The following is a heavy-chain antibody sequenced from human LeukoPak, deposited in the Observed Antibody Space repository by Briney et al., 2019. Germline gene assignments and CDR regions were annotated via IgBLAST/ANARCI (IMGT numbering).Heavy chain of an antibody. D-gene: IGHD3-10*01. CDR3: ATDHYGSGSYYYYYGMDV. V-gene: IGHV1-24*01. CDR2: FDPEDGET. J-gene: IGHJ6*02. Sequence: ASVKASCKVSGYTLTELSMHWVRQAPGKGLEWMGGFDPEDGETIYAQKFQGRVTMTEDTSTDTAYMELSSLRSEDTAVYYCATDHYGSGSYYYYYGMDVWGQGTTVTVSS. CDR1: GYTLTELS.